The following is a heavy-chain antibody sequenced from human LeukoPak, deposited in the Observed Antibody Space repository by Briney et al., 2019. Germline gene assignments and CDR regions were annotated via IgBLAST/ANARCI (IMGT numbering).Heavy chain of an antibody. D-gene: IGHD3-10*01. V-gene: IGHV4-59*08. CDR1: GGSISSHY. CDR3: ARLQGVVRGVRDFDY. CDR2: IYYSGST. J-gene: IGHJ4*02. Sequence: SETLSLTCTVSGGSISSHYWSWIRQPPGKGLEWIGYIYYSGSTYYNPSLKSRVTISVDTSKNQFSLKLSSVTAADTAVYYCARLQGVVRGVRDFDYWGQGTLVTVSS.